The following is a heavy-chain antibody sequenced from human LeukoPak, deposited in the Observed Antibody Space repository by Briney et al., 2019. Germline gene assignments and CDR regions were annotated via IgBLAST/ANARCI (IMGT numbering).Heavy chain of an antibody. Sequence: KPSETLSLTCTVSGGSISSSSYYWGWIRQPPGKGLEWIGSIYYSESTYYNPSLKSRVTISIDTSKNQSSLKLSSVTAADTAVYYCARAVAVVWDYFDYWGQGTLVTVSS. V-gene: IGHV4-39*01. CDR1: GGSISSSSYY. CDR3: ARAVAVVWDYFDY. J-gene: IGHJ4*02. CDR2: IYYSEST. D-gene: IGHD6-19*01.